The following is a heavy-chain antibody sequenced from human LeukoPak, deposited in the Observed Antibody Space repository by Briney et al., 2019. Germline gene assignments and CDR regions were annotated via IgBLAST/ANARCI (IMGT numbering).Heavy chain of an antibody. J-gene: IGHJ3*01. CDR3: ARRRSGYANYAFHF. Sequence: GGSLRLSCAASGFTFSDYAMHWVRQAPGKGLEWVAALSYGGTNKYYADSVKGRFTISRDNSKNTMFLQMNSLRAEDTAVYHCARRRSGYANYAFHFWGQGTMVTVSS. V-gene: IGHV3-30-3*01. CDR1: GFTFSDYA. D-gene: IGHD3-3*01. CDR2: LSYGGTNK.